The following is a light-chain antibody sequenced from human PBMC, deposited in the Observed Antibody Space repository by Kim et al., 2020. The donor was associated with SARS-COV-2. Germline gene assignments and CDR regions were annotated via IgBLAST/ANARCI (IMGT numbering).Light chain of an antibody. CDR2: DVS. Sequence: QPASVSGSPGQSITISCTGTSSDVGTYNYVSWYQQHPGKAPKLMIYDVSNRPSGVSNRFSGSKSGNTASLTISGLQAEDEADYYCSSYTSSSTWVFGGGTQLTVL. CDR1: SSDVGTYNY. V-gene: IGLV2-14*03. CDR3: SSYTSSSTWV. J-gene: IGLJ3*02.